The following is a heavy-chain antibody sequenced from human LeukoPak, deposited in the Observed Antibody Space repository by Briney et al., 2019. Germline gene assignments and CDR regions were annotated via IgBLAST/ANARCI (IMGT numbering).Heavy chain of an antibody. CDR3: ARGGHCSGGSCYYPRN. D-gene: IGHD2-15*01. Sequence: ASVKVSCKASGYTFTSYAMNWVRQAPGQGLEWMGWINTNTGNPTYAQGFTGRFVFSLDTSVSTAYLQISSLKAEGTAVYYCARGGHCSGGSCYYPRNWGQGTLVTVSS. CDR2: INTNTGNP. J-gene: IGHJ4*02. CDR1: GYTFTSYA. V-gene: IGHV7-4-1*02.